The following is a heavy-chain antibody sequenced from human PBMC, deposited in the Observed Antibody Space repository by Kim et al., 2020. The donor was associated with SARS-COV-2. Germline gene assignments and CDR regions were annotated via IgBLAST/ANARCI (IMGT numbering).Heavy chain of an antibody. J-gene: IGHJ4*02. CDR2: IYYSGST. CDR1: GGSISSGDYY. V-gene: IGHV4-30-4*01. Sequence: SETLSLTCTVSGGSISSGDYYWSWIRQPPGKGLEWIGYIYYSGSTYYNPSLKSRVTISVDTSKNQFSLKLSSVTAADTAVYYCARASVNGELHSGYWGQGTLVTVSS. CDR3: ARASVNGELHSGY. D-gene: IGHD1-7*01.